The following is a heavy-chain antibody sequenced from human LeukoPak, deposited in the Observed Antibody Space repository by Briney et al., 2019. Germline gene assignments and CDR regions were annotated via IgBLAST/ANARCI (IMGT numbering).Heavy chain of an antibody. Sequence: GASVKVSCKASGGTFSSYAISWVRQAPGQGLEWMGGIIPILGTANYAQKFQGRVTITTDESTSTAYMELSSLRSEDTAVYYCATVSRSMMGTDAFDIWGQGTMVTVSS. CDR1: GGTFSSYA. V-gene: IGHV1-69*05. CDR2: IIPILGTA. J-gene: IGHJ3*02. D-gene: IGHD3-22*01. CDR3: ATVSRSMMGTDAFDI.